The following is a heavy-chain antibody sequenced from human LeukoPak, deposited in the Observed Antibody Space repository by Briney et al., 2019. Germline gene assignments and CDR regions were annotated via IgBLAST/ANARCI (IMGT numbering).Heavy chain of an antibody. CDR1: GYAFTGYY. Sequence: RASVKVSCKASGYAFTGYYMHWVRQAPGQGLEWMGWINPNSGGTNYAQQFQGRVTMTRDTSISTAYMELSRLRSDDTAVYYCAPSPRGGSGSYWLPFDYWGQGTLVTVSS. CDR2: INPNSGGT. CDR3: APSPRGGSGSYWLPFDY. V-gene: IGHV1-2*02. J-gene: IGHJ4*02. D-gene: IGHD3-10*01.